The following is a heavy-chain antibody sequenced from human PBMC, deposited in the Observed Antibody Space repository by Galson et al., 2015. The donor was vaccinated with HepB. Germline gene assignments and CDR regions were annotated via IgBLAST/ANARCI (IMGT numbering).Heavy chain of an antibody. CDR1: GGSFSGYY. CDR3: ASLYSSSSVY. Sequence: LSLTCAVYGGSFSGYYWSWIRQPPGKGLEWIGEINHSGSTNYNPSLKSRVTISVGTTKNQFSLKLSSVTAADTAVYYCASLYSSSSVYWGQGTLVTVSS. CDR2: INHSGST. J-gene: IGHJ4*02. D-gene: IGHD6-6*01. V-gene: IGHV4-34*01.